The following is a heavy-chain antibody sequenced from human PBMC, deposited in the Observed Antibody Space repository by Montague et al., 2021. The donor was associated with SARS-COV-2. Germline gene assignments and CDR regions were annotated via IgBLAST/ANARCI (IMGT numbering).Heavy chain of an antibody. V-gene: IGHV1-8*01. CDR3: ARDFRITIFGVVIHNWFDP. CDR2: MNPNSGNT. D-gene: IGHD3-3*01. Sequence: SLKLSCTASGYTFTSYDINWVRQATGQGLEWMGWMNPNSGNTGYAQKFQGRVTMTRNTSISTAYMELSSLRSEDTAVYYCARDFRITIFGVVIHNWFDPWGQGTLVTVSS. J-gene: IGHJ5*02. CDR1: GYTFTSYD.